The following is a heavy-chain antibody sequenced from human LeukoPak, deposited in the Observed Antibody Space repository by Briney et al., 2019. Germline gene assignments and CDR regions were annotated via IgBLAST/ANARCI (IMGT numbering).Heavy chain of an antibody. V-gene: IGHV4-59*11. CDR1: GASTASHY. CDR2: MFDTVST. J-gene: IGHJ4*02. CDR3: ATIKRGSTYGYFDF. Sequence: PSETLSLTCTVSGASTASHYWTWLRQPPGKELEWIAYMFDTVSTKSNPSLKSRLTLSVDTSKKQLSLILSSVTAADTAVYYCATIKRGSTYGYFDFWGQGIKVTVSS. D-gene: IGHD5-18*01.